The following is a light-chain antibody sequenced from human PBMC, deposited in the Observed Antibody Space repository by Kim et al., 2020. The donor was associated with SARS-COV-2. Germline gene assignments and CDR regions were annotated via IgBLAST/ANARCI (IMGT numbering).Light chain of an antibody. CDR2: GAG. CDR3: QQCGRSLSLT. Sequence: DIVLTQSPDTLSLSPGERATLSCRASQSVTSDYLAWYQHKPGQAPRLLIHGAGSRATGIPARFSGSGSGTNFTLTISSLEPEDYAVYYCQQCGRSLSLTFGQGTRLEIK. V-gene: IGKV3-20*01. J-gene: IGKJ5*01. CDR1: QSVTSDY.